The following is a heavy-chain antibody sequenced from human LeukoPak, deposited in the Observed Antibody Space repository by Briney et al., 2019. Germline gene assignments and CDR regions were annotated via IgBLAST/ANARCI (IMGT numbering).Heavy chain of an antibody. D-gene: IGHD5-18*01. CDR2: MNPNSGNT. J-gene: IGHJ4*02. CDR3: ARNRGYSYGYPLMDY. CDR1: GYTFTTYG. V-gene: IGHV1-8*03. Sequence: ASVKVSCKASGYTFTTYGISWVRQAPGQGLEWMGWMNPNSGNTGYAQKFQGRVTITRNTSISTAYMELSSLRSEDTAVYYCARNRGYSYGYPLMDYWGQGTLVTVSS.